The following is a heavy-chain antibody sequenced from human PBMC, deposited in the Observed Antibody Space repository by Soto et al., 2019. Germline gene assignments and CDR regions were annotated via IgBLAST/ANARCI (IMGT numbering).Heavy chain of an antibody. J-gene: IGHJ3*02. CDR3: ARDGDHYDTSGYFPRDAFDI. V-gene: IGHV3-11*01. Sequence: QVQLVESGGGLVKPGGSLRLSCTASGFTFSDDYMSWIRQAPGKGLEWVAYISGSGSIIDYADSVKGRFTVSRDNAKNSLFLQMNSVRAEDTAVYYCARDGDHYDTSGYFPRDAFDIWGHGTMVTVSS. CDR1: GFTFSDDY. CDR2: ISGSGSII. D-gene: IGHD3-22*01.